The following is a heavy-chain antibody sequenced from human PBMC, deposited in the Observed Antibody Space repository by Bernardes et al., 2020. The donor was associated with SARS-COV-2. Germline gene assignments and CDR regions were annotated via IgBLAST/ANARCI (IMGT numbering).Heavy chain of an antibody. D-gene: IGHD3-3*01. V-gene: IGHV3-30*18. Sequence: GGSLRLSCAASGFTFSTYVMHWVRQAPGKGLEWVALISYDGRNQYYADSLKGRFTISRDNSKNTLYLQMNSLRAEDTAIYYCAKDFFDRDYLDYWGQGTLVTVSS. CDR1: GFTFSTYV. CDR3: AKDFFDRDYLDY. J-gene: IGHJ4*02. CDR2: ISYDGRNQ.